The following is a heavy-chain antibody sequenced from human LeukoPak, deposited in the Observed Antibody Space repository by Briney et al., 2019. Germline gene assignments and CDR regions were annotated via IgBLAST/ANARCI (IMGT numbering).Heavy chain of an antibody. CDR3: ARDVAAAGTFYYYYYMDV. Sequence: GRSLRLSCVATGFTFSSYSMNWVRQAPGKGLEGVSSISSSSSYIYYAVSVKGRFTISRDNAHNSLYLQKNNLRAEDTAVYYCARDVAAAGTFYYYYYMDVWGKGTTVTVSS. CDR2: ISSSSSYI. CDR1: GFTFSSYS. J-gene: IGHJ6*03. V-gene: IGHV3-21*01. D-gene: IGHD6-13*01.